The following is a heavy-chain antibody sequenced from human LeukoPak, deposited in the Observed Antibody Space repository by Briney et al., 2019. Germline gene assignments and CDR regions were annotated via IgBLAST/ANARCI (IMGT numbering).Heavy chain of an antibody. J-gene: IGHJ6*02. CDR2: IKSKTDGGII. Sequence: GGSLRLSCAASGLTFSNAWMSWVRQAPGKGLEWVGRIKSKTDGGIIDYAAPVQGRFTISRDDSKNTLYLQMNSLRTEDTAVYYCSNIYSYGLHGMDVWGQGTTVTVSS. V-gene: IGHV3-15*01. D-gene: IGHD5-18*01. CDR3: SNIYSYGLHGMDV. CDR1: GLTFSNAW.